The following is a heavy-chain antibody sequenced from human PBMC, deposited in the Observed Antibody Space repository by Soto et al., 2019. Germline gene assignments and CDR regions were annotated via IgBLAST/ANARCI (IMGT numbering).Heavy chain of an antibody. Sequence: SETLSLTCTVSGGSISSGDYYWSWIRQPPGKGLEWIGYIYYSGSTYYNPSLKSRVTISVDTSKNQFSLKLSSVTAADTAVYYCARVRGAAAPIDYWGQGTLVTVSS. D-gene: IGHD6-13*01. V-gene: IGHV4-30-4*01. CDR2: IYYSGST. CDR3: ARVRGAAAPIDY. J-gene: IGHJ4*02. CDR1: GGSISSGDYY.